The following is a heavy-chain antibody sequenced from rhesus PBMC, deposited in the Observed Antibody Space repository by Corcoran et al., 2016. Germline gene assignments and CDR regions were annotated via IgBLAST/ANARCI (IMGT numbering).Heavy chain of an antibody. V-gene: IGHV3S16*01. CDR2: ISSASSYI. CDR3: AKDIMGSTPYYFDY. J-gene: IGHJ4*01. Sequence: EVQLVESGGGLVQPGGSLRLSCAASGFTFSDYYMSWGRQAPGKGLGVVSSISSASSYIYYADSVKGRFTISRDNAKNSLSLQMNSLKTEDTAVYYCAKDIMGSTPYYFDYWGQGVLVTVSS. CDR1: GFTFSDYY. D-gene: IGHD1-44*01.